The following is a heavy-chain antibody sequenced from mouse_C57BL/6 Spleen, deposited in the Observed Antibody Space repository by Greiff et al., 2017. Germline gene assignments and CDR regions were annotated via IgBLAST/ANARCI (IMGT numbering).Heavy chain of an antibody. CDR2: INPNNGGT. CDR1: GYTFTDYN. CDR3: ANPIYDGFAY. J-gene: IGHJ3*01. V-gene: IGHV1-22*01. Sequence: EVQLQQSGPELVKPGASVKMSCKASGYTFTDYNMHWVKQSHGKSLERIGYINPNNGGTSYNQKFKGKATLTVNKSSSTAYMELRSLTSEDSAVYYCANPIYDGFAYWGQGTLVTVSA. D-gene: IGHD2-3*01.